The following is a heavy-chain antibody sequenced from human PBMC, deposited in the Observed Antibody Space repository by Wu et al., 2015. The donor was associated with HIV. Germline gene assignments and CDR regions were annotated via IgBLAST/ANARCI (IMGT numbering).Heavy chain of an antibody. CDR3: ARNTDSVATSLYSLGV. Sequence: QAQLLQFGAEVKKPGSSVQVTCKASGDGFTSYAISWVRQAPGQGLEWMGGINPLFGTTRHAQKFQDRIAITTDEAKTIVYLEIDSLRSDDTAVYYCARNTDSVATSLYSLGVWGQGTVVTVSS. CDR1: GDGFTSYA. D-gene: IGHD5-12*01. V-gene: IGHV1-69*05. J-gene: IGHJ6*02. CDR2: INPLFGTT.